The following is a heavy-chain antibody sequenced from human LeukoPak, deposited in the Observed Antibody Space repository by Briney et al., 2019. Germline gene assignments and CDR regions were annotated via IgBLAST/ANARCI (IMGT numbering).Heavy chain of an antibody. J-gene: IGHJ4*02. V-gene: IGHV1-69*13. D-gene: IGHD5-18*01. CDR3: ARGMGRGYSYGSLDY. CDR2: IIPIFATA. CDR1: GGTFSSYA. Sequence: SVKVSCTASGGTFSSYAISWVRQAPGQGLEWMGGIIPIFATANYAQKFQGRVTITADESTSTAYMELSSLRSEDTAVYYCARGMGRGYSYGSLDYWGQGTLVTVSS.